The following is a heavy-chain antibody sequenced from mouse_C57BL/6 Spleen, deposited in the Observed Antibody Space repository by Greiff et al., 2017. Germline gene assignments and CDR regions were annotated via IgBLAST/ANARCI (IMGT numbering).Heavy chain of an antibody. J-gene: IGHJ1*03. V-gene: IGHV1-64*01. Sequence: QVQLQQPGAELVKPGASVKLSCKASGYTFTSYWMHWVKQRPGQGLEWIGMIHPNSGSTNYNEKFKSKATLNVDKSSSTAYMQLSSLTSEDSAFYYCARGYYGYGDWYFDVWGTGTTVTVSS. D-gene: IGHD2-2*01. CDR3: ARGYYGYGDWYFDV. CDR2: IHPNSGST. CDR1: GYTFTSYW.